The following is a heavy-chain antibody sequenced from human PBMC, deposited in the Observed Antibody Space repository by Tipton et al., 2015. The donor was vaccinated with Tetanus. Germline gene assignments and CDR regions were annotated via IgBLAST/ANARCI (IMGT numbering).Heavy chain of an antibody. CDR1: GGSVSSGSYY. Sequence: TLSLTCTVSGGSVSSGSYYWSWIRQPAGKGLEWIGRIYTSGSTNYNPSLKSRVTMSVDTSKNQFSLKLSSVTAADTAVYYCARDLGGTTVDYWGQGTLVTVSS. J-gene: IGHJ4*02. CDR3: ARDLGGTTVDY. V-gene: IGHV4-61*02. CDR2: IYTSGST. D-gene: IGHD2/OR15-2a*01.